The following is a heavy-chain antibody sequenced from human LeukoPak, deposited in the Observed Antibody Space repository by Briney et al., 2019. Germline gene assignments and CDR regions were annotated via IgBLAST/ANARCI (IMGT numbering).Heavy chain of an antibody. CDR3: ARDRGGITIFGVVTHDAFDI. CDR2: INPNSGGT. J-gene: IGHJ3*02. D-gene: IGHD3-3*01. CDR1: GYTFTGYY. V-gene: IGHV1-2*02. Sequence: ASVKVSCKASGYTFTGYYMHWVRQAPGQGLEWMGWINPNSGGTNYAQKFQGRVTMTRDTSISTAYMELSRLRSDDTAVYYCARDRGGITIFGVVTHDAFDIWGQGTMVTVS.